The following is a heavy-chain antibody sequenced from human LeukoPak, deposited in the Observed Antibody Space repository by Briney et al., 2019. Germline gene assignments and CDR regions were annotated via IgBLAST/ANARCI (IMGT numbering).Heavy chain of an antibody. CDR1: GFPVNAND. Sequence: GGSLRLSCIVSGFPVNANDMNWVRQAPGKGLEWVSLIYTSGITKYADSVQGRFTISRDNSKNTLDLQLNGLRAEDTAVYYCAQRAPPYWGQGTQVTVSS. V-gene: IGHV3-66*01. CDR3: AQRAPPY. J-gene: IGHJ4*02. CDR2: IYTSGIT.